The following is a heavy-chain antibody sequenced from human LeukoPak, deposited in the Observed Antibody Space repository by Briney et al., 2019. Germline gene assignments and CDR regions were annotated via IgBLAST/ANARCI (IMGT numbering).Heavy chain of an antibody. J-gene: IGHJ6*03. CDR2: INPSGGST. CDR3: ARDPYSGNYGNYYYYYMDV. CDR1: GYTFTSYY. D-gene: IGHD1-26*01. Sequence: ASVKVSCKASGYTFTSYYMHWVRQAPGQGLEWMGIINPSGGSTSYAQKFQGRVTMTRDMSTSTVYMELSSLRSEDTAVYYCARDPYSGNYGNYYYYYMDVWGQGTLVTVSS. V-gene: IGHV1-46*01.